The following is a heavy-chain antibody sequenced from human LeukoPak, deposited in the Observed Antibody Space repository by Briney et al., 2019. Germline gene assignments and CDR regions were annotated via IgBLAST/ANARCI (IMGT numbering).Heavy chain of an antibody. V-gene: IGHV3-21*01. CDR3: ARDYDDYYDSSGYDY. CDR1: GFTFSSYS. CDR2: ISSSSSYI. Sequence: GGSLRLSCAASGFTFSSYSMNWVRHAPGKGLEGVSSISSSSSYIYYADSVKGRFTISRDNAKNSLYLQMNSLRAEDTAVYYCARDYDDYYDSSGYDYWGQGTLVTVSS. J-gene: IGHJ4*02. D-gene: IGHD3-22*01.